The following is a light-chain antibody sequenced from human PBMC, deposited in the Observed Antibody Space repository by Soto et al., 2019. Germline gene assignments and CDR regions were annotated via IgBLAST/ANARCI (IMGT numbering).Light chain of an antibody. J-gene: IGKJ4*01. V-gene: IGKV1-17*01. Sequence: IQMTHTTTSQSAYVENRVTITCLASQGIRNDLGWYQQKTGKAAKRLIYATSSLQSGVPSRFSGSGSGTDFTLTISSLQPADFATYYCLQHNSYPLTFGGGTKVDI. CDR1: QGIRND. CDR3: LQHNSYPLT. CDR2: ATS.